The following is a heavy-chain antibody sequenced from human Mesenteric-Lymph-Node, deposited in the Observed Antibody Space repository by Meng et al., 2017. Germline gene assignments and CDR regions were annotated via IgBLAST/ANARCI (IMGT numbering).Heavy chain of an antibody. CDR3: TRAGAVAGIVNFDY. D-gene: IGHD6-19*01. V-gene: IGHV3-49*04. CDR2: IRSYVNGGTT. CDR1: GFRFGEFA. J-gene: IGHJ4*02. Sequence: GGSLRLSCRASGFRFGEFAMSWVRQAPGKGLEGVGFIRSYVNGGTTEDAASVKGRFSSSRDDSKCIAYLQMNSLKTEDTAVYYCTRAGAVAGIVNFDYWGRGTLVTVSS.